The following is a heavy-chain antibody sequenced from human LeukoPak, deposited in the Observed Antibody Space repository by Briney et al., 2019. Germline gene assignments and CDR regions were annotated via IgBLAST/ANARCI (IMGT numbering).Heavy chain of an antibody. CDR3: ARNRQWLLADY. V-gene: IGHV3-7*01. Sequence: GRSLRLSCAASGFTFSSYGMHWVRQAPGKGLEWVANKKQDETEKHYADSVKGRFTISRDNAQNSLYLQMNSLRAEDTAVYFCARNRQWLLADYWGQGTVVTVSS. CDR1: GFTFSSYG. J-gene: IGHJ4*02. CDR2: KKQDETEK. D-gene: IGHD3-22*01.